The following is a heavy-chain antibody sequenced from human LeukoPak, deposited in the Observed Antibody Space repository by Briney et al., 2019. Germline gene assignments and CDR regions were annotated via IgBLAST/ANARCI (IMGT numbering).Heavy chain of an antibody. Sequence: AGGSLRLSCAASGFTFTRYSMAWVRQAPGRGLDWVSTINGRGDRTFYADSVKGRFTVSRDNSRDTVFLQMNSLGDEDTAVYYCVKEGLLGGYYFDLWGQEALVTVSS. CDR1: GFTFTRYS. D-gene: IGHD1-26*01. CDR3: VKEGLLGGYYFDL. J-gene: IGHJ4*02. V-gene: IGHV3-23*01. CDR2: INGRGDRT.